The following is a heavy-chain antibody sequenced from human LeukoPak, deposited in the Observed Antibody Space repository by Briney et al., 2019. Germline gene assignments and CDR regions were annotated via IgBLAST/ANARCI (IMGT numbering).Heavy chain of an antibody. CDR3: ASVYNYGMDV. Sequence: ASVKVSCKVSGYTLTELSMHWVRQAPGQGLEWMGILNPSGGSTSYAQKLQGRATLTRATSTSTVYMELSSLRSEDTAVYYCASVYNYGMDVWGQGTTVIVSS. J-gene: IGHJ6*02. CDR2: LNPSGGST. V-gene: IGHV1-46*01. CDR1: GYTLTELS.